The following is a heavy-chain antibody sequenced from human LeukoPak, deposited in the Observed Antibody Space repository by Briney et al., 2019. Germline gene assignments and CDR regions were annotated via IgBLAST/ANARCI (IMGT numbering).Heavy chain of an antibody. CDR2: INPSGGST. CDR1: GYTFTSYY. D-gene: IGHD3-22*01. CDR3: AREGPQRITMMSPDAFDI. J-gene: IGHJ3*02. Sequence: ASVKVSCKASGYTFTSYYMHWVRQAPGQGLEWMGIINPSGGSTSYAQKFQGRVTITADESTSTAYMELSSLRSEDTAVYYCAREGPQRITMMSPDAFDIWGQGTMVTVSS. V-gene: IGHV1-46*01.